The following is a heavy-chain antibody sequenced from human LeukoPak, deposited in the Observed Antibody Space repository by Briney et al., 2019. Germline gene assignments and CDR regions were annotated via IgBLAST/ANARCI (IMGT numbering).Heavy chain of an antibody. CDR1: GFTFDDYA. Sequence: GGSLRLPCAASGFTFDDYAMHWVRQAPGKGLEWVSLISRDGGSTYYADSVKGRFTISRDNSKNSLYLQMNSLRAEDTALYYCAKDMAAYYYASGNIDYWGQGTLVTVSS. CDR3: AKDMAAYYYASGNIDY. J-gene: IGHJ4*02. CDR2: ISRDGGST. D-gene: IGHD3-10*01. V-gene: IGHV3-43D*03.